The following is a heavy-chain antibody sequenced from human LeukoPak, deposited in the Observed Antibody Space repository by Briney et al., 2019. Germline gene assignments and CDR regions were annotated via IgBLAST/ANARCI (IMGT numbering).Heavy chain of an antibody. V-gene: IGHV1-18*01. CDR3: ARDYYYDTSGYYRFDY. CDR1: GYTFTNYG. Sequence: ASVKVSCKASGYTFTNYGITWVRQAPGQGLEWMGWISAYNGNTNYAQRLQGRVNMTTDTSTTTVYLGLRSLRSDDTAVYYCARDYYYDTSGYYRFDYWGQGTLVTVSS. D-gene: IGHD3-22*01. J-gene: IGHJ4*02. CDR2: ISAYNGNT.